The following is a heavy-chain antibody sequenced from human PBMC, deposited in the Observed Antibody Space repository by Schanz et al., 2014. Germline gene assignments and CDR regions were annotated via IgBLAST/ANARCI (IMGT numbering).Heavy chain of an antibody. CDR3: ARGGATRFDY. CDR1: GITFSGYS. J-gene: IGHJ4*02. V-gene: IGHV3-7*01. Sequence: AQVVESGGGVVQPGGSLRLSCAASGITFSGYSMNWVHQAPGKGLEWVANINQDGSDKSYVDSVKGRFTISRDNAKNSLYLQMNSLRAEDTAVYYCARGGATRFDYWGQGTLVTVSS. D-gene: IGHD1-26*01. CDR2: INQDGSDK.